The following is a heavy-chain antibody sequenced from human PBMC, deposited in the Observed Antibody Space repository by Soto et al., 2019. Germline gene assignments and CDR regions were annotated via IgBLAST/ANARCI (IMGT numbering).Heavy chain of an antibody. CDR1: GFTFSSYG. CDR2: IWYDGSNK. Sequence: GGSLRLSCAASGFTFSSYGMHWVRQAPGKGLEWVAVIWYDGSNKYYADSVKGRFTISRDNSKNTLYLQMNSLRAEDTAVYYCARDLRGYSSSWYEGDYYGMDVWGQGTTVTVSS. J-gene: IGHJ6*02. V-gene: IGHV3-33*01. CDR3: ARDLRGYSSSWYEGDYYGMDV. D-gene: IGHD6-13*01.